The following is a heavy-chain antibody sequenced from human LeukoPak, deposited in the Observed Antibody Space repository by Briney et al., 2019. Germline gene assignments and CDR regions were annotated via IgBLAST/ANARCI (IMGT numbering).Heavy chain of an antibody. D-gene: IGHD4-11*01. V-gene: IGHV1-46*01. CDR1: GYTFTSYY. CDR3: ARGGGDDYSNFDP. CDR2: INPSGGSK. J-gene: IGHJ5*02. Sequence: ASVKVSCKASGYTFTSYYMHWVPDAPGQGLECMGIINPSGGSKSYAQKFQGRVTMTRDMSTSTVYMELSSLRSEDTAVYYCARGGGDDYSNFDPWGQGTLVTVSS.